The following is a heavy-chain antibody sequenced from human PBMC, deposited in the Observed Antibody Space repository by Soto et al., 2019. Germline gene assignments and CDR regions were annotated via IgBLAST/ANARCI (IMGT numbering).Heavy chain of an antibody. V-gene: IGHV3-33*01. CDR2: IWYDGSNK. CDR1: GFTFSSYG. CDR3: ARDLYSYSSYYYGMDV. Sequence: QVQLVESGGGVVQPGRSLRLSCAASGFTFSSYGMHWVRQAPGKGLEWVAVIWYDGSNKYYADSVKGRFTISRDNSKNTLYLHMNSLRAEDTAVYYCARDLYSYSSYYYGMDVWGQGTTVTVSS. D-gene: IGHD5-18*01. J-gene: IGHJ6*02.